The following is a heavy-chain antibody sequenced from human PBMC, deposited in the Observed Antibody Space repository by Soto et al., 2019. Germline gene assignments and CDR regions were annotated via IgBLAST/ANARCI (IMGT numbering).Heavy chain of an antibody. Sequence: QVQLQESGPGLVKPSQTLSLTCTVSGGSISSGGYYWSWIRQHPGKGLEWIGYIYYSGSTYYNPSLKSRVTISVDTSKNKFSLKLSSVTAADTAVYYCARDRGRDYYDSSGPLDYWGQGTLVTVSS. CDR1: GGSISSGGYY. V-gene: IGHV4-31*03. J-gene: IGHJ4*02. D-gene: IGHD3-22*01. CDR3: ARDRGRDYYDSSGPLDY. CDR2: IYYSGST.